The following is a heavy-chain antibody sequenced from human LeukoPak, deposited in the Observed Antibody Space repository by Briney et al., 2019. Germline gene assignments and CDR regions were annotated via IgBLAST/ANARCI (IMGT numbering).Heavy chain of an antibody. CDR2: VYESGTP. CDR1: GLSISSGRF. D-gene: IGHD3-10*01. CDR3: ARDSGTTGEVKFDP. J-gene: IGHJ5*02. Sequence: ASEALSLTCSVSGLSISSGRFWGWIRQPPGKGLECLATVYESGTPFYNPSLKSRLTISVDSPRNQFSLRLTSLTAADTAVYYCARDSGTTGEVKFDPWGQGTLVTVSS. V-gene: IGHV4-38-2*02.